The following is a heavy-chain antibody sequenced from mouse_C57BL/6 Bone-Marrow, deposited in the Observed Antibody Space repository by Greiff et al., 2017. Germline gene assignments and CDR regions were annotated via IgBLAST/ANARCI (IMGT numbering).Heavy chain of an antibody. CDR1: DSEVFPIAY. D-gene: IGHD1-1*01. V-gene: IGHV15-2*01. Sequence: QVQLQQSGSELRSPGSSVKLSCKDFDSEVFPIAYMSWVRQKPGHGFEWIGGILPSIGRTIYGEKFEDKATLDADTLSNTAYLELNSLTSEDSAIYYCARPVRYGSRPWAMDYWGQGTSVTVSS. CDR2: ILPSIGRT. J-gene: IGHJ4*01. CDR3: ARPVRYGSRPWAMDY.